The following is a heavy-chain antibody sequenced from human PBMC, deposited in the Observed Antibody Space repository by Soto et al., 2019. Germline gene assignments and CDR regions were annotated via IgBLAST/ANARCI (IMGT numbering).Heavy chain of an antibody. Sequence: SETLSLTCTVSGGSISSGGYYWSWIRQHPGKGLEWIGYIYYSGSTYYNPSLKSRVTISVDTSKNQFSLKLSSVTAADTAVYYCASARAEYYDSWTGYYKDYYYYYMDVWGIGTTVTVSS. CDR3: ASARAEYYDSWTGYYKDYYYYYMDV. V-gene: IGHV4-31*03. J-gene: IGHJ6*03. CDR2: IYYSGST. CDR1: GGSISSGGYY. D-gene: IGHD3-9*01.